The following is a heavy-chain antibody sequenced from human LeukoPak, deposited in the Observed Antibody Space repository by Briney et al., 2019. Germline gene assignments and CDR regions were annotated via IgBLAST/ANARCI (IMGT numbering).Heavy chain of an antibody. Sequence: GGSLRLSCAASGFTFSSYSMNWVRQAPGKGLEWVSSISSSSSYIYYADSVEGRFTISRDNAKNSLYLQMNSLRAEDTAVYYCARDPAAVVGATDAFDIWGQGTMVTVSS. CDR3: ARDPAAVVGATDAFDI. CDR1: GFTFSSYS. D-gene: IGHD1-26*01. J-gene: IGHJ3*02. CDR2: ISSSSSYI. V-gene: IGHV3-21*01.